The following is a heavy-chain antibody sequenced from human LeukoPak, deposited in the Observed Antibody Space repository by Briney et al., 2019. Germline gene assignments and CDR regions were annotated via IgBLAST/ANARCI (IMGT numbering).Heavy chain of an antibody. CDR2: ITYDGYNK. D-gene: IGHD3-22*01. CDR3: ARPLQTYYYDSSGYFPFGY. J-gene: IGHJ4*02. Sequence: GGSLRLSCAASGFTFSTYTMHWVRQAPGKGLEWEAVITYDGYNKDYADSVKGRFTISRDNSKNTLYLQMNSLRAEDTAVYYCARPLQTYYYDSSGYFPFGYWGQGTLVTVSS. V-gene: IGHV3-30-3*01. CDR1: GFTFSTYT.